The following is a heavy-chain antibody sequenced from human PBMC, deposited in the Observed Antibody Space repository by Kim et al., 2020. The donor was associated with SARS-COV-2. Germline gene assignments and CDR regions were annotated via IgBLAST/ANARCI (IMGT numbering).Heavy chain of an antibody. Sequence: SETLSLTCAISGGSISNEKWWSWVRQSPGKGLEWIGGIHHSGSTHSNPSLKTPITISIDKSKNHFSLKLSSVTAADTAFYYCATLDKYDSGPFFDHWGQGILVTVSS. V-gene: IGHV4-4*02. CDR3: ATLDKYDSGPFFDH. D-gene: IGHD3-10*01. CDR2: IHHSGST. CDR1: GGSISNEKW. J-gene: IGHJ4*02.